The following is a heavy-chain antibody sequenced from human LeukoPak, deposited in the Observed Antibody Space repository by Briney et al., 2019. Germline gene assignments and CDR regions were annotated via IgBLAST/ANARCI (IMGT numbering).Heavy chain of an antibody. Sequence: ASVKVSFKASGYTFTIYDINWVRQATGQGLEWMGWMNPNSGNTGYAQKFQGRVTMTRNTSISTAYMELSSLRSEDTAVYYCARRRYRVVATMRFDPWGQGTLVTVSS. CDR3: ARRRYRVVATMRFDP. D-gene: IGHD5-12*01. V-gene: IGHV1-8*01. CDR2: MNPNSGNT. CDR1: GYTFTIYD. J-gene: IGHJ5*02.